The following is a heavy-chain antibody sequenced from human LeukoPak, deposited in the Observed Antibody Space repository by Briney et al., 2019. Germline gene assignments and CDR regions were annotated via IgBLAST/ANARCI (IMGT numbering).Heavy chain of an antibody. Sequence: GGSLRLSCAASGFTFSDFYMSWIRQAPGKGLEWVAVISYDGSNKYYADSVKGRFTISRDNSKNTLYLQMNSLRAEDTAVYYCAIGYCSGGSCPNYYGMDVWGQGTTVTVSS. V-gene: IGHV3-30*03. J-gene: IGHJ6*02. CDR2: ISYDGSNK. CDR1: GFTFSDFY. D-gene: IGHD2-15*01. CDR3: AIGYCSGGSCPNYYGMDV.